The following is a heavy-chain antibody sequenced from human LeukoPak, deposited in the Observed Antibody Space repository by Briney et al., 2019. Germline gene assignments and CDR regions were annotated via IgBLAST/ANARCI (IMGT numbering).Heavy chain of an antibody. CDR1: GFTFSSYG. V-gene: IGHV3-30*02. J-gene: IGHJ5*02. CDR2: IRYDGSNK. Sequence: GGSLRLSCAASGFTFSSYGMHWVRQAPGKGLEWVAFIRYDGSNKYYADSVKRRFTISRDNSKNTLYLQMNSLRAEDTALYYCANTRFGELLAETWGQGTLVTVSS. CDR3: ANTRFGELLAET. D-gene: IGHD3-10*01.